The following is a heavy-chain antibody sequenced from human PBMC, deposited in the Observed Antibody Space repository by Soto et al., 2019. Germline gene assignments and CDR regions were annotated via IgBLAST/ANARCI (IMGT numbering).Heavy chain of an antibody. V-gene: IGHV4-31*03. CDR3: ARGNYDFWSGYYKDDAFDI. CDR1: GGSISSGGYY. D-gene: IGHD3-3*01. J-gene: IGHJ3*02. Sequence: PSEILSLTCTVSGGSISSGGYYWSWIRQHPGKGLEWIGYIYYSGSTYYNPSLKSRVTISVDTSKNQFSLKLSSVTAADTAVYYCARGNYDFWSGYYKDDAFDIWGQGTMVTVSS. CDR2: IYYSGST.